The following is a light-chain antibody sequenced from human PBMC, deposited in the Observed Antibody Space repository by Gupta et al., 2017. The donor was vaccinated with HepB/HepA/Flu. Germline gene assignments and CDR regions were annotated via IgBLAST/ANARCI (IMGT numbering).Light chain of an antibody. Sequence: DIQMTQSPSSLSASVGDRVTITCRANRSISTYLNWYQQKPGKAPKLLIYAASSLQSGVPSRFSGSGSGIDFTLTIRGLQPEDFADYHCLQSDSTFLAFGGGTKIEVK. J-gene: IGKJ4*01. CDR3: LQSDSTFLA. V-gene: IGKV1-39*01. CDR1: RSISTY. CDR2: AAS.